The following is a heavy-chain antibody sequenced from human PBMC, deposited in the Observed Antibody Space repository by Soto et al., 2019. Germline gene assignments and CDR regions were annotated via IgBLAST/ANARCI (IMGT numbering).Heavy chain of an antibody. D-gene: IGHD5-18*01. CDR1: GGSISSYY. CDR2: IYYSGST. J-gene: IGHJ4*02. V-gene: IGHV4-59*01. CDR3: ARGGYSYVPYYFDY. Sequence: SETLSLTCTVSGGSISSYYWSWIRQPPGKGLEWIGYIYYSGSTNYNPSLKSRVTISVDTSKNQFSLKLSSVTAADTAVYYCARGGYSYVPYYFDYWGQGTLVTVAA.